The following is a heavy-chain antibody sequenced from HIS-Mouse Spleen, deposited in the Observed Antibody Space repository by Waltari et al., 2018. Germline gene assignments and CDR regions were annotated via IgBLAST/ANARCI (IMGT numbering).Heavy chain of an antibody. V-gene: IGHV3-48*02. CDR2: ISSSSSTI. CDR3: ARDSYCSSTSCLPSEYYGMDV. D-gene: IGHD2-2*01. J-gene: IGHJ6*02. CDR1: GFTFSSYS. Sequence: EVQLVESGGGLVQPGGSLRLSCAASGFTFSSYSLNWVRQAPGKGLEWVSYISSSSSTIYYEDAVKGRFTISRDNAKNSLYLQMNSLRDEDTAVYYCARDSYCSSTSCLPSEYYGMDVWGQGTTVTVSS.